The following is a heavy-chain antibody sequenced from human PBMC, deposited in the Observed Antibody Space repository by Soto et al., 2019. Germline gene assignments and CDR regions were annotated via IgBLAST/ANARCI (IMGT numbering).Heavy chain of an antibody. J-gene: IGHJ3*02. D-gene: IGHD5-12*01. V-gene: IGHV1-18*04. CDR2: VTPYKADT. CDR1: GYTLTNYG. Sequence: QAQLVQSGAEVKKSGASVRVSCKASGYTLTNYGVTWVRQAPGQGLEWLGRVTPYKADTNSAQNLQGRVTMATDTSTNTAYLELRSLRSDDTAVYFCATVGPSNSGNLYAFDIWGQGTMVTVSA. CDR3: ATVGPSNSGNLYAFDI.